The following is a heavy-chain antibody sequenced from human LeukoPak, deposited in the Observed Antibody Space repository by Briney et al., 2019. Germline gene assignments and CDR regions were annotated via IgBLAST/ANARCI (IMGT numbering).Heavy chain of an antibody. Sequence: ASVTVSCKASGYTFTSYYMHWVRQAPGQGLEWMGWINPNSGGTNYAQKFQGWVTMTRDTSISTAYMELSRLRSDDTAVYYCARDGGIVATITFDYWGQGTLVTVSS. CDR2: INPNSGGT. CDR1: GYTFTSYY. CDR3: ARDGGIVATITFDY. V-gene: IGHV1-2*04. D-gene: IGHD5-12*01. J-gene: IGHJ4*02.